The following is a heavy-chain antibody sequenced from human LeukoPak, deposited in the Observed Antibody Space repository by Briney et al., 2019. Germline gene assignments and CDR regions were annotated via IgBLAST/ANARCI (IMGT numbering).Heavy chain of an antibody. D-gene: IGHD4-17*01. J-gene: IGHJ4*02. Sequence: GGSLRLSCAASGFTFSNFAMHWVRQAPGKGLEWVAVISYDGSNKYYADSVKGRFTISRDNSKNTVYLQMNSLRPEDTAVYYCARAVTTLDWGQGTLVTVSS. CDR3: ARAVTTLD. CDR2: ISYDGSNK. CDR1: GFTFSNFA. V-gene: IGHV3-30-3*01.